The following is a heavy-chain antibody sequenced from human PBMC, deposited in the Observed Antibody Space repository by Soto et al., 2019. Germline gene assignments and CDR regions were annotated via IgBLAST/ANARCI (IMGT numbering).Heavy chain of an antibody. J-gene: IGHJ4*02. V-gene: IGHV3-74*01. CDR1: GFTFSRDF. CDR3: ARAAQFNYGGNSRFDF. D-gene: IGHD4-17*01. Sequence: SGGSLRLSCAASGFTFSRDFMHWVRQAPGKGLVWVSHIKSDGSATSYADSVKGRFTISRDNAKNTLYLQMNSLRAEDTAVYYCARAAQFNYGGNSRFDFWGQGTLVTVSS. CDR2: IKSDGSAT.